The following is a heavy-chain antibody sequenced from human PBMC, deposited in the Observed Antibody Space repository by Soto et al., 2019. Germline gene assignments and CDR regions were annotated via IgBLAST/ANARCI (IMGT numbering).Heavy chain of an antibody. CDR2: INPNSGGT. J-gene: IGHJ6*02. CDR1: GYTFTDYY. D-gene: IGHD1-7*01. CDR3: ARKLELRGSYYYYYDMDV. Sequence: GASVKVSCKXSGYTFTDYYMHWVRQAPGQGLEWMGWINPNSGGTNYAQKFQGRVTMTRDTSISTAYMELSRLRSDDTAVYYCARKLELRGSYYYYYDMDVWGQGTTVTVS. V-gene: IGHV1-2*02.